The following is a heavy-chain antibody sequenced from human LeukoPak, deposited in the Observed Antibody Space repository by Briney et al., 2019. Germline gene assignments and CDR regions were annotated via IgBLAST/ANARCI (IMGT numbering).Heavy chain of an antibody. J-gene: IGHJ6*02. CDR2: FSHSGST. D-gene: IGHD5-12*01. V-gene: IGHV4-34*01. Sequence: SETLSLTCAVYGGSFSGYYWSWIRQPPGKGLEWIGEFSHSGSTNYNPSLKSRVTISVDTSKNQFSLKLSSVTAADTAVYYCARGRNSGYAILNYYYYGMDVWGQGTTVTVSS. CDR3: ARGRNSGYAILNYYYYGMDV. CDR1: GGSFSGYY.